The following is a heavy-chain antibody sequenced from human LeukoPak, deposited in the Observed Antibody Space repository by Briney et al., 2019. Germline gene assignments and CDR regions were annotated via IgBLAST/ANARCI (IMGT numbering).Heavy chain of an antibody. CDR3: AREWGPAAAPFDY. J-gene: IGHJ4*02. Sequence: SVKVSCKGSGGTFSSYAISWVRQAPGQGLEWMGRIIPIFGTANYAQKFQGRVTVTTDESTSTAYMELSSLRSEDTAVYYCAREWGPAAAPFDYWGQGTLVTVSS. CDR2: IIPIFGTA. V-gene: IGHV1-69*05. CDR1: GGTFSSYA. D-gene: IGHD6-13*01.